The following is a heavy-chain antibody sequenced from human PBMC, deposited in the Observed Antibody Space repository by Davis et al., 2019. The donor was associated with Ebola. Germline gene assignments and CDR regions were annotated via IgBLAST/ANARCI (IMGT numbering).Heavy chain of an antibody. CDR2: IYYSGST. J-gene: IGHJ5*02. CDR1: GGSISSYY. CDR3: ARTMVRGAVNWFDP. D-gene: IGHD3-10*01. V-gene: IGHV4-59*01. Sequence: GSLRLSCTVSGGSISSYYWSWIRQPPGKGLEWIGYIYYSGSTNYNPSLKSRVTISVDTSKNQFSLKLSSVTAADTAVYYCARTMVRGAVNWFDPWGQGTLVTVSS.